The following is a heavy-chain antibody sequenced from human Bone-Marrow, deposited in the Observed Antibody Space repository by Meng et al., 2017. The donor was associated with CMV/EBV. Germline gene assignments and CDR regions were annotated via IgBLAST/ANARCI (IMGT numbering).Heavy chain of an antibody. D-gene: IGHD2-2*01. CDR1: GYTFTSYA. CDR3: ATAGLIVPALGF. V-gene: IGHV1-3*01. J-gene: IGHJ4*02. CDR2: INAGNGNT. Sequence: QVQLVQSGAEVKKPGAAVKVSCKASGYTFTSYAMHWVRQAPGHRLEWMGWINAGNGNTKYSQKFQGRVTITRDTSASTAYMELSSLRSEDTAVYYCATAGLIVPALGFWGQGTLVTVSS.